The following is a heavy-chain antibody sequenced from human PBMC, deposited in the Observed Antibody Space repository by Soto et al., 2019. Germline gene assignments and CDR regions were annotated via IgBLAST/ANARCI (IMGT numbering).Heavy chain of an antibody. D-gene: IGHD2-2*01. CDR1: GFTFSTYA. V-gene: IGHV3-23*01. CDR3: ARYIPGVRYYGMDV. J-gene: IGHJ6*02. CDR2: IGESGTPT. Sequence: EVQLLESGGGWVQPGGSLRLSCAASGFTFSTYAIKWFRRAPGKGLEWVSLIGESGTPTYYADSVKGRFTISRDNSGNTLFLEMYGLGAEDTAVYYCARYIPGVRYYGMDVWGQGTPVTVSS.